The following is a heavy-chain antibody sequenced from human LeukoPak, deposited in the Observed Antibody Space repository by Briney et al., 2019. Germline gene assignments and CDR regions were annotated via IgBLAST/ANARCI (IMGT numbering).Heavy chain of an antibody. CDR1: GDSISSYY. CDR3: ARQGMGDHRVFDY. J-gene: IGHJ4*02. Sequence: AETLSLTCTVSGDSISSYYWSWIRQPAGKGLEWIGRIYASGTTNYNPSLKSRVTMSVDTSKNEFSLNLISVTAADTAVFYCARQGMGDHRVFDYWGQGTLVTVSS. CDR2: IYASGTT. V-gene: IGHV4-4*07. D-gene: IGHD2-21*02.